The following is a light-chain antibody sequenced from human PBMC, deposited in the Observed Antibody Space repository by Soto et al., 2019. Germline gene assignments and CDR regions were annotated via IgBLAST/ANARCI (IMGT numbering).Light chain of an antibody. CDR3: FSHRGGDSHV. J-gene: IGLJ1*01. CDR2: GVT. Sequence: QSALTQPASVSGSPGQSITISCTGTSCDVGGYNYVSWYQQYPGKAPKLMIYGVTNRPSGVSNRFSGSKTGNTASLIISGLQAEDEAYYYCFSHRGGDSHVFGTGTKVTV. CDR1: SCDVGGYNY. V-gene: IGLV2-14*01.